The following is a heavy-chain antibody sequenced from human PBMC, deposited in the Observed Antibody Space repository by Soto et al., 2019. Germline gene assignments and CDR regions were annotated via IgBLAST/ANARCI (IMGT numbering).Heavy chain of an antibody. CDR2: ISGRGGLT. J-gene: IGHJ4*02. CDR3: AKEIMAVTTPQFVS. Sequence: DVQLLESGGDLVQPGGSLRLSCAASGFTFSSYALSWVRQAPGKGLEWVSSISGRGGLTHYADSVRGRFTISRDNSRNTLYLQVNSLRPEDTAVYYCAKEIMAVTTPQFVSWGQGTLVTVSS. V-gene: IGHV3-23*01. D-gene: IGHD5-12*01. CDR1: GFTFSSYA.